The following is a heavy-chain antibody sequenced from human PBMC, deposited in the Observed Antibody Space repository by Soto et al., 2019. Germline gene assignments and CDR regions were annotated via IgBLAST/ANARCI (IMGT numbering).Heavy chain of an antibody. Sequence: ASVKVSCKASGYTFNNYGITWVRQAPGQGLEWMGWISPYNGNTKYAQKLQGRVTMTTDTSTSTAYMELRSLRSDDTAVYYCARGVGSGSYYNQYNWFDPWGQGTLVTVSS. D-gene: IGHD3-10*01. CDR1: GYTFNNYG. CDR2: ISPYNGNT. V-gene: IGHV1-18*01. CDR3: ARGVGSGSYYNQYNWFDP. J-gene: IGHJ5*02.